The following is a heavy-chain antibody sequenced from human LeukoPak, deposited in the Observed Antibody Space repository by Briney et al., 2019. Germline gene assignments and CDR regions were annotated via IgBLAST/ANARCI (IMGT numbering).Heavy chain of an antibody. CDR1: GGSFSGYY. Sequence: SETLSLTCAVYGGSFSGYYWSWIRQPPGKGLEWIGEINHSGSTNYNPSLKSRVTISVDTSKNQFSLKLSSVTAADTAVYYCARAAPRSPFDYWCQGTLVTVSA. CDR2: INHSGST. CDR3: ARAAPRSPFDY. V-gene: IGHV4-34*01. D-gene: IGHD6-25*01. J-gene: IGHJ4*02.